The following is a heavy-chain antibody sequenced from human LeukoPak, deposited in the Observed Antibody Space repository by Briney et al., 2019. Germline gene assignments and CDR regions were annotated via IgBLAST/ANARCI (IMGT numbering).Heavy chain of an antibody. Sequence: VKVSCKASGYTFTSYGISWGRQAPGQGLEWMGGIIPIFGTANYAQKFQGRVTITADKSTSTAYMELSSLRSEDTAVYYCARFDFDYYDSSGYYYYFDYWGQGTLVTVSS. D-gene: IGHD3-22*01. CDR3: ARFDFDYYDSSGYYYYFDY. J-gene: IGHJ4*02. CDR1: GYTFTSYG. CDR2: IIPIFGTA. V-gene: IGHV1-69*06.